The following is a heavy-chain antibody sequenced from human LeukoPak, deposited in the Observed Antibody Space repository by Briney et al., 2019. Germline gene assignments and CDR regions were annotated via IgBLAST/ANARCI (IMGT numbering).Heavy chain of an antibody. D-gene: IGHD2/OR15-2a*01. J-gene: IGHJ4*02. CDR2: ISYDGSNK. Sequence: PGGSLRLSCAASGFTFRSYAMHWVRQAPGKGLEWVAVISYDGSNKYYADSVKGRFTISRDNSKNTLYLQMNSLRAEDTAVYYCARDPSYVIAGTRDYWGQGTLVTVPS. CDR1: GFTFRSYA. V-gene: IGHV3-30*04. CDR3: ARDPSYVIAGTRDY.